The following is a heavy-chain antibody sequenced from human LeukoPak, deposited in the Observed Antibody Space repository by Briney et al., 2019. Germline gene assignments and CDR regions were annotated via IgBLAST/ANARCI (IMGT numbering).Heavy chain of an antibody. V-gene: IGHV1-2*02. Sequence: GASVKVSCKASGYTFTGYYMHWVRQAPGQGLEWMGWINPNSGGTNYAQKFQGRVTMTRDTSISTAYMELSSLRSEDTAVYYCARDHCSSTSCYKWFDPWGQGTLVTVSS. CDR3: ARDHCSSTSCYKWFDP. CDR1: GYTFTGYY. CDR2: INPNSGGT. J-gene: IGHJ5*02. D-gene: IGHD2-2*02.